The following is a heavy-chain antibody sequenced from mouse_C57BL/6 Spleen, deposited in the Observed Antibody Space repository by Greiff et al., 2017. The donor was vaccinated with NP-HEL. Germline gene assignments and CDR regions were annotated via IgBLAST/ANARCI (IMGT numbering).Heavy chain of an antibody. CDR3: TAQYFDY. J-gene: IGHJ2*01. D-gene: IGHD3-2*02. Sequence: QVQLKQSGAELVRPGASVTLSCKASGYTFTDYEMHWVKQTPVHGLEWIGAIDPETGGTAYNQKFKGKAILTADKYSSTAYMALSSLTSEDSAVYYCTAQYFDYWGQGTTLTVSS. CDR1: GYTFTDYE. V-gene: IGHV1-15*01. CDR2: IDPETGGT.